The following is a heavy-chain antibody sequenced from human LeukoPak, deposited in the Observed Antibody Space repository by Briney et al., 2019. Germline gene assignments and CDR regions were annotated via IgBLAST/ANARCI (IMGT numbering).Heavy chain of an antibody. D-gene: IGHD2-2*01. Sequence: PSETLSLTCTVSGGSISSYYWSWIRQPPGKGLEWIGYIYYSGGTNYNPSLKSRVTISVDTSKNQFSLKLSSVTAADTAVYYCARFPPFGVVPAAMQFYGMDVWGQGTTVTVSS. CDR3: ARFPPFGVVPAAMQFYGMDV. CDR2: IYYSGGT. V-gene: IGHV4-59*08. J-gene: IGHJ6*02. CDR1: GGSISSYY.